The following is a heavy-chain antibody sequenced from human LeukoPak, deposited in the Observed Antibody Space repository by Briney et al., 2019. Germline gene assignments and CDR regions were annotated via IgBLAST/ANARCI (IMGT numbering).Heavy chain of an antibody. D-gene: IGHD6-13*01. CDR2: MNPNSGNT. J-gene: IGHJ6*03. Sequence: ASVKVSCKASGGTFSSYAISWVRQAAGQGLEWMGWMNPNSGNTGYAQKFQGRVTITRNTSISTAYMELSSLRSEDTAVYYCARGAKGGSSWYDYYYYYYMDVWGKGTTVTVSS. CDR1: GGTFSSYA. V-gene: IGHV1-8*03. CDR3: ARGAKGGSSWYDYYYYYYMDV.